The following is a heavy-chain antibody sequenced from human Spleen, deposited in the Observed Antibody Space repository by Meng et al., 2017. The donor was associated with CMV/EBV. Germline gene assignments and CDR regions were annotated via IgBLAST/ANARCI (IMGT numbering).Heavy chain of an antibody. V-gene: IGHV4-34*01. CDR2: INHSGSA. CDR1: GGSFSTYY. Sequence: GSLRLSCAVYGGSFSTYYWSWIRQPPGKGLEWIGEINHSGSANYNPSLKSRVTISVDTSKNHFSLRLSSVTAADTAVYYCLGQDFWSDSFPLDNWGRGTLVTVSS. J-gene: IGHJ4*02. CDR3: LGQDFWSDSFPLDN. D-gene: IGHD3-3*01.